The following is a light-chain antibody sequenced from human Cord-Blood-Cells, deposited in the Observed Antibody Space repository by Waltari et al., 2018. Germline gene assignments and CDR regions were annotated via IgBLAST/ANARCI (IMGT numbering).Light chain of an antibody. CDR2: AAS. V-gene: IGKV1-9*01. Sequence: DIQLTQSPSFLSASVGDRVTITCRASQGISSYLAWYQQKPGKAPKLLIYAASTLQSGVPSRCSGSGSGTEFTLTISSLQPEDFATYYCQQLNSFGGGTKVEIK. CDR3: QQLNS. CDR1: QGISSY. J-gene: IGKJ4*01.